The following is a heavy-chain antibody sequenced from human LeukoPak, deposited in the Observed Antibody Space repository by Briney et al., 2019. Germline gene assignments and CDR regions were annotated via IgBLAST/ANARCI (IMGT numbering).Heavy chain of an antibody. CDR1: GFTFSSYA. CDR2: ISGSGGST. D-gene: IGHD3-10*01. CDR3: AKVTYYYDSGSYYFSPLAPFAQKGAFDI. Sequence: GGSLRLSCAASGFTFSSYAMSWVRQAPGKGLEWVSAISGSGGSTYYADSVKGRFTISRDNSKNTLYLQMNSLRAEDTAAYYCAKVTYYYDSGSYYFSPLAPFAQKGAFDIWGQGTMVTVSS. J-gene: IGHJ3*02. V-gene: IGHV3-23*01.